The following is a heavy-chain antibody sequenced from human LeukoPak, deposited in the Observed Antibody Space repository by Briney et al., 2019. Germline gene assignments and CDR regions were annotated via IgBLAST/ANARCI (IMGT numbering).Heavy chain of an antibody. CDR2: ISSTGNYI. CDR3: ARVSTGPV. J-gene: IGHJ4*02. D-gene: IGHD1-1*01. Sequence: GGSLRVSCVGSGFIFSNFNMNWVRQAPGKGLEWVSSISSTGNYIHYADSVKGRFTISRDNAQKSLYLQMNSLRVEDSAVYYCARVSTGPVWGQRTLVTVSS. CDR1: GFIFSNFN. V-gene: IGHV3-21*01.